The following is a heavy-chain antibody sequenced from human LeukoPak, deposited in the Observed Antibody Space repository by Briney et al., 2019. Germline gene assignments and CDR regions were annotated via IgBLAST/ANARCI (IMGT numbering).Heavy chain of an antibody. V-gene: IGHV3-23*01. D-gene: IGHD3-22*01. J-gene: IGHJ4*02. CDR3: AKDGVPAPSALVVVITGRFDY. CDR1: GFTYGTYA. CDR2: ISGTGVSA. Sequence: PGGSLRLSCAASGFTYGTYAMSWVRQAPGKGLEWVSSISGTGVSAYYTDSVKGRFTISRDNSKNTLYLQMNSLRAEDTAVYYCAKDGVPAPSALVVVITGRFDYWGQGTLVTVSS.